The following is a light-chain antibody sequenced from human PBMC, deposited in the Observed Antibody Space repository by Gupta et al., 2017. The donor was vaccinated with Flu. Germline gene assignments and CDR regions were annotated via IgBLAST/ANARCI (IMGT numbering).Light chain of an antibody. CDR2: AAS. Sequence: DIQMTQSPSSLSASVGDRVTITCRASQSISSYLNWYQQKPGKAPKLLIYAASSWQSGVPSRFSGSGYGKDLPLTSSSRQQEDFASYYCQQSYSNPLYISGQGTKLEIK. CDR3: QQSYSNPLYI. CDR1: QSISSY. J-gene: IGKJ2*01. V-gene: IGKV1-39*01.